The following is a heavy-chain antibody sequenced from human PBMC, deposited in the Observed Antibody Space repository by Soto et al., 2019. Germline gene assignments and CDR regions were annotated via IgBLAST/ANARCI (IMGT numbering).Heavy chain of an antibody. CDR2: ISSGSDYI. Sequence: EVQLVESGGGLVKPGGSLRLSCAASGFTFSSYSMNWVRQAPGKGLEWVSSISSGSDYIFYADSVKGRFTISRDNAKXSLFXQXNSLTAEDTAVYYCARSPVGDAFNVWGQGTVVTVSS. CDR3: ARSPVGDAFNV. V-gene: IGHV3-21*01. J-gene: IGHJ3*01. CDR1: GFTFSSYS.